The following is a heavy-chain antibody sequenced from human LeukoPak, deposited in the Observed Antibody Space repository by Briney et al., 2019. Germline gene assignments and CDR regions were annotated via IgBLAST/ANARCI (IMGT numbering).Heavy chain of an antibody. V-gene: IGHV3-48*03. CDR3: ARETDIVATTAFDY. CDR2: ISSSGSTI. J-gene: IGHJ4*02. Sequence: GGSLRLSCAASGFTFSSYVMSWVRQAPGKGLEWVSYISSSGSTIYYADSVKGRFTISRDNAKNSLYLQMNSLRAEDTAVYYCARETDIVATTAFDYWGQGTLVTVSS. CDR1: GFTFSSYV. D-gene: IGHD5-12*01.